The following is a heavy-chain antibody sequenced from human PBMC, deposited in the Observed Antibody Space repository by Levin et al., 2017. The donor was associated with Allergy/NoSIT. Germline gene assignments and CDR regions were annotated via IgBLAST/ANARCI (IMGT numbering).Heavy chain of an antibody. Sequence: PGESLKISCAASGFTFRDYYMSWIRQAPGKGLELVSYISGTSSAIIYADSVKGRFTISRDNAQNSRYLQMNSLRAEDTAVYFCASGPLAAAAHYSGQGTLVTVSS. CDR1: GFTFRDYY. J-gene: IGHJ4*02. CDR2: ISGTSSAI. CDR3: ASGPLAAAAHY. D-gene: IGHD6-13*01. V-gene: IGHV3-11*03.